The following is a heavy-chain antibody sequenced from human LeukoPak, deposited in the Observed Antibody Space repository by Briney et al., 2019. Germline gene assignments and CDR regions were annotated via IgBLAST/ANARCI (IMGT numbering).Heavy chain of an antibody. V-gene: IGHV1-18*01. CDR2: ISAYNGDT. D-gene: IGHD6-19*01. Sequence: ASVKVSCKASGYTFTSYGISWVRQAPGQGLKWMGWISAYNGDTNYAQKLQGRVTMTTDTSTSTAYMELRSLRSDDTAVYYCARDLVGYSSGWFVRWGQGTLVTVSS. J-gene: IGHJ5*02. CDR1: GYTFTSYG. CDR3: ARDLVGYSSGWFVR.